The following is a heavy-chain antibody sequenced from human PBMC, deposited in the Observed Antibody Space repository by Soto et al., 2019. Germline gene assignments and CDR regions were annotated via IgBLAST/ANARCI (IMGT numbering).Heavy chain of an antibody. D-gene: IGHD3-10*01. CDR1: GGSFSGYY. Sequence: SETLSLTCAVYGGSFSGYYWSWIRQPPGKGLEWIGEINHSGSTNYNPSLKSRVTISVDTSKNQFSLKLSSVTAADTAVYYCARGSRITMVRGVIITGPRWFDPWGQGTLVTVSS. V-gene: IGHV4-34*01. CDR3: ARGSRITMVRGVIITGPRWFDP. CDR2: INHSGST. J-gene: IGHJ5*02.